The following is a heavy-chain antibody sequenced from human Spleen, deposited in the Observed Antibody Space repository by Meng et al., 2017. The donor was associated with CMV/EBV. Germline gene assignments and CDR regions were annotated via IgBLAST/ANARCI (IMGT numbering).Heavy chain of an antibody. Sequence: SVKVSCKASGGTFSSYAISWVRQAPGQGLEWMGGIIPILGIANYAQKFQGRVTITADKSTSTAYMELSSLRSEDTAVYYCARAPPALYYYGSGSLYYGMDVWGQGTTVTVSS. D-gene: IGHD3-10*01. V-gene: IGHV1-69*10. CDR3: ARAPPALYYYGSGSLYYGMDV. J-gene: IGHJ6*02. CDR1: GGTFSSYA. CDR2: IIPILGIA.